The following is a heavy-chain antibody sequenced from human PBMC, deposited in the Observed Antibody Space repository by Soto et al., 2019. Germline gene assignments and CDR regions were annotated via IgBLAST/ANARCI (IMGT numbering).Heavy chain of an antibody. V-gene: IGHV4-39*01. J-gene: IGHJ3*02. D-gene: IGHD1-1*01. Sequence: SETLSLTCTVSGGSISSSSYYWGWIRQPPGKGLEWIGSIYYSGSTYYNPSLKSRVTISEDTSKNQFSLKLSFVTAADTAVYYCARLIQGNWNDAFDIWGQGTMVTVSS. CDR1: GGSISSSSYY. CDR2: IYYSGST. CDR3: ARLIQGNWNDAFDI.